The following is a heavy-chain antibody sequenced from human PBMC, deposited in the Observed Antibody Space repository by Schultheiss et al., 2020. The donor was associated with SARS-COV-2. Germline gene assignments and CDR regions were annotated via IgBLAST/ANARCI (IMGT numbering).Heavy chain of an antibody. CDR1: GFTFSSYS. CDR3: ARDGRASHFDY. Sequence: GGSLRLSCAASGFTFSSYSMNWVRQAPGKGLEWVSSISSSSSYIYYADSVKGRFTISRDNAKNSLYLQMNSLRAEDTAVYYCARDGRASHFDYWGQGTLVTVSS. D-gene: IGHD1-26*01. J-gene: IGHJ4*02. CDR2: ISSSSSYI. V-gene: IGHV3-21*01.